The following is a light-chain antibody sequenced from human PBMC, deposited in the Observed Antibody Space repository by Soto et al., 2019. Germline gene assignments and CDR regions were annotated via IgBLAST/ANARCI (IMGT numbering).Light chain of an antibody. CDR3: GSWDSRMSAYV. CDR1: SSNIGGNS. J-gene: IGLJ1*01. Sequence: QSVLTQPPSVSAAPGQKVTISCSGSSSNIGGNSVSWYQQLPGTAPKLLIYDDNKRPSGIPDRFSGSKSGTSATLGITGFQTGDEADYYCGSWDSRMSAYVLGTGNQVTVL. V-gene: IGLV1-51*01. CDR2: DDN.